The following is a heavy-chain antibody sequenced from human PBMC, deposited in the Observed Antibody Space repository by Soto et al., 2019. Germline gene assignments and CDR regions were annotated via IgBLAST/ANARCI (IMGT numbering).Heavy chain of an antibody. D-gene: IGHD2-2*01. J-gene: IGHJ6*02. V-gene: IGHV4-59*08. Sequence: SETLSLICTVSGGSISSYYWSWIRQPPGKGLEWIGYIYYSGSTNYNPSLKSRVTISVDTSKNQFSLKLSSVTAADTAVYYCARVSTSRSGYYYYGMDVWGQGTTVTVSS. CDR3: ARVSTSRSGYYYYGMDV. CDR1: GGSISSYY. CDR2: IYYSGST.